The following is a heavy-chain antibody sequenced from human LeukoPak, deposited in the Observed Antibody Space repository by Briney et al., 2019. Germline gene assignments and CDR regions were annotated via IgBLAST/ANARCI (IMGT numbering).Heavy chain of an antibody. J-gene: IGHJ3*02. CDR1: GYTLTELS. V-gene: IGHV1-24*01. D-gene: IGHD3-3*01. Sequence: ASVKVSCKVSGYTLTELSMHWVRQAPGKGLEWMGGFDPEDGETIYAQKFQGRVTMTEDTSTDTAYMELSSLRSEDTAVYYCATAGVRAIRFLEWFSGAFDIWGQGTMVTVSS. CDR2: FDPEDGET. CDR3: ATAGVRAIRFLEWFSGAFDI.